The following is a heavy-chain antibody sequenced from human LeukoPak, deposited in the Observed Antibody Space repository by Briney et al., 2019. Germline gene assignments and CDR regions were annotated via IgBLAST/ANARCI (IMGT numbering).Heavy chain of an antibody. J-gene: IGHJ4*02. V-gene: IGHV3-74*01. CDR2: INSDGSST. Sequence: GGSLRLSCAASGFTFSSYWMHWVRQAPGKGLVWVSRINSDGSSTSYADSVKGRFTISRDNSKNTLYLQMNSLRAEDTAVYYCATFLGSGLYYFDYWGQGTLVAVSS. CDR1: GFTFSSYW. D-gene: IGHD2/OR15-2a*01. CDR3: ATFLGSGLYYFDY.